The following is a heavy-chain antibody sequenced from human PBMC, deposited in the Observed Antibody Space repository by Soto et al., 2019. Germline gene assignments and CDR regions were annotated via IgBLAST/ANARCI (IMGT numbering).Heavy chain of an antibody. CDR2: ISSSSSYI. CDR1: GFTFSSYS. D-gene: IGHD3-22*01. V-gene: IGHV3-21*01. CDR3: ARERAYYYDSSGYYSQSYYYYGMDV. J-gene: IGHJ6*02. Sequence: PGGSLRLSCAASGFTFSSYSMNWVRQAPGKGLEWVSSISSSSSYIYYADSVKGRFTISRDNAKNSLYLQMNSLRAEDTAVYYCARERAYYYDSSGYYSQSYYYYGMDVWGQGTTVTSP.